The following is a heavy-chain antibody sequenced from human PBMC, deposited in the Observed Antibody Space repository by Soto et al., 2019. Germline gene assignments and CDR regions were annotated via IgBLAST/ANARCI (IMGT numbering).Heavy chain of an antibody. CDR1: GFTFSDFS. V-gene: IGHV3-7*03. Sequence: GGSLRLSCAVSGFTFSDFSMTWVRQAPGKGLEWVASIREDGNSKHYVDSVKGRFTISRDNAKNSVYLQMNNLRAEDTAMYYCARAFASESIYRHFDNCGQGALVTVSS. D-gene: IGHD6-6*01. CDR3: ARAFASESIYRHFDN. CDR2: IREDGNSK. J-gene: IGHJ4*02.